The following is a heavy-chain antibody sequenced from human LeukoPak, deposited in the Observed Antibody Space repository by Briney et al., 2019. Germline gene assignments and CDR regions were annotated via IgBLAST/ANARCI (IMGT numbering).Heavy chain of an antibody. CDR2: ISRSGDST. CDR3: AKRRESGIGSLYYFDS. V-gene: IGHV3-23*01. D-gene: IGHD1-14*01. Sequence: PGGSLRLSCVVSGFTFSIYSMSWVRQAPGQGLEWVSAISRSGDSTYYRDSVKGRFTISRDNSKNTLYLHMNSLTAEDTGLYYCAKRRESGIGSLYYFDSWGQGTLVTVSS. J-gene: IGHJ4*02. CDR1: GFTFSIYS.